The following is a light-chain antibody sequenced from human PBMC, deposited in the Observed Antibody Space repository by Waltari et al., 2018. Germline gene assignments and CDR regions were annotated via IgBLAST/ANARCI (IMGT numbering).Light chain of an antibody. Sequence: SYELTQPPSVSVSPGQTASITGSGDILGNQYASWYQQKPGQSPLLVIYQDTKRPSGIPERFSGSKSGNAATLTVSGTQAMDEADYYCQALGTGAWVFGGGTKLTVL. CDR1: ILGNQY. CDR2: QDT. V-gene: IGLV3-1*01. J-gene: IGLJ3*02. CDR3: QALGTGAWV.